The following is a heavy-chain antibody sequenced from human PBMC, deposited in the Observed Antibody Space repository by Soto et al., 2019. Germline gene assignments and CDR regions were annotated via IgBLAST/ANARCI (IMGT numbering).Heavy chain of an antibody. CDR3: ARDHTSGGTSSQLLPAWAWFDP. V-gene: IGHV1-69*12. CDR2: IIPIFGTA. J-gene: IGHJ5*02. Sequence: QVQLVQSGAEVKKPGSSVKVSCKASGGTFSSYAISWVRQAPGQGLEWMGGIIPIFGTANYAQKFQGRVTITADESTSTAYMELSSLRSEDTAVYYCARDHTSGGTSSQLLPAWAWFDPWGQGTLVTVSS. D-gene: IGHD2-2*01. CDR1: GGTFSSYA.